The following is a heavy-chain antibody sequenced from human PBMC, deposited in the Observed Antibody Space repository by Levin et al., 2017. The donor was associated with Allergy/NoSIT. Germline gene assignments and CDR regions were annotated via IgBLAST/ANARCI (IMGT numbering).Heavy chain of an antibody. CDR1: GFTFSSYG. CDR3: ARDTREEDTAMVELDY. CDR2: IWYDGSNK. V-gene: IGHV3-33*01. Sequence: GGSLRLSCAASGFTFSSYGMHWVRQAPGKGLEWVAVIWYDGSNKYYADSVKGRFTISRDNSKNTLYLQMNSLRAEDTAVYYCARDTREEDTAMVELDYWGQGTLVTVSS. J-gene: IGHJ4*02. D-gene: IGHD5-18*01.